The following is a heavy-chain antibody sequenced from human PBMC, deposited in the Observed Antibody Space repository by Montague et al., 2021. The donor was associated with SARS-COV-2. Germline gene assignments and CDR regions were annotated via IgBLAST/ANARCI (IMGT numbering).Heavy chain of an antibody. CDR2: YYSGST. CDR1: GASINSRY. Sequence: SETLSLTCTVSGASINSRYWSWIRQPPGKGLVWIGYYYSGSTKYNPSLKSRVTISVDTSKNQFSVKVTSVTAADTAVYYCARQGGSNYGWFDPWGQGTLVTVSS. D-gene: IGHD1-26*01. J-gene: IGHJ5*02. V-gene: IGHV4-59*08. CDR3: ARQGGSNYGWFDP.